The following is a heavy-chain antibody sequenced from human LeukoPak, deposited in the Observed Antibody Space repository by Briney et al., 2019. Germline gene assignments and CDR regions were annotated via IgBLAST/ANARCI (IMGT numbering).Heavy chain of an antibody. Sequence: SETLSLTCTVSGYSISSGYYWGWIRQPPGKGLGWIGSIYHSGSTYYNPSLKSRVTISVDTSKNQFSLKLSSVTAADTAVYYCARKLYTAMAYFDYWGQGTLVTVSS. D-gene: IGHD5-18*01. J-gene: IGHJ4*02. V-gene: IGHV4-38-2*02. CDR3: ARKLYTAMAYFDY. CDR2: IYHSGST. CDR1: GYSISSGYY.